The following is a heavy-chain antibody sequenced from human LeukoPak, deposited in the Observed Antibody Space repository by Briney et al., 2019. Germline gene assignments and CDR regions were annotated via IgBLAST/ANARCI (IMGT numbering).Heavy chain of an antibody. CDR3: AREYSSPSVVSPRGD. Sequence: SETLSLTCTVSGGSISSSSYYWGWIRQPPGKGLEWIGSIYYSGSTYYNPSLKSRVTISVDTSKNQFSLKLSSVTAADTAVYYCAREYSSPSVVSPRGDWGQGTLVTVSS. CDR1: GGSISSSSYY. CDR2: IYYSGST. V-gene: IGHV4-39*01. J-gene: IGHJ4*02. D-gene: IGHD6-6*01.